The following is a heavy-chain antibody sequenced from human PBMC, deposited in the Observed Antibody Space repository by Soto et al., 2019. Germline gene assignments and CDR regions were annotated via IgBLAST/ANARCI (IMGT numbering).Heavy chain of an antibody. CDR1: GFPFSDYH. Sequence: QVQLMESGGGLVKPGGSLRLSCAASGFPFSDYHMSWIRQAPGKGLEWVSYISDSGRTVYHADSVKGRFTISRDNANNSLFLEMNNLRAEDTALYYCARDHITMAYHGMDVWGQGTTVTVSS. CDR3: ARDHITMAYHGMDV. V-gene: IGHV3-11*01. D-gene: IGHD3-10*01. CDR2: ISDSGRTV. J-gene: IGHJ6*02.